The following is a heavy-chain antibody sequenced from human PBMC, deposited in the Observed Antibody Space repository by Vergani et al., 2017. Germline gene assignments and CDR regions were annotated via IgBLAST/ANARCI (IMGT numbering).Heavy chain of an antibody. D-gene: IGHD2-15*01. CDR3: ARGSCLGGSCYKPLFDD. Sequence: QVQLQESGPGLVKPSQTLSLTCTVSGGSINSHNYYWSCILQPAGKVLEWIGRIHTSGSTNYNPSLKSRVTMSEDTSKNQFSMNLTSVTAADTAVYFCARGSCLGGSCYKPLFDDWGQGILVTVSS. J-gene: IGHJ4*02. CDR2: IHTSGST. V-gene: IGHV4-61*02. CDR1: GGSINSHNYY.